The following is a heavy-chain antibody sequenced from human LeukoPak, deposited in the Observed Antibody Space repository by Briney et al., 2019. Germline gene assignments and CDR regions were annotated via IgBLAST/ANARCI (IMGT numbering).Heavy chain of an antibody. CDR3: AREDASGSYWVY. J-gene: IGHJ4*02. CDR2: ISKSGTTI. V-gene: IGHV3-48*03. D-gene: IGHD3-10*01. CDR1: GFTFSNYD. Sequence: GGSLRLSCAVSGFTFSNYDMNWVRQAPGKGLEWVSYISKSGTTIYYGDSVKGRLTISRDNAKNSLYLQMNSLRAEDTAVYYCAREDASGSYWVYWGQGTLVTVSS.